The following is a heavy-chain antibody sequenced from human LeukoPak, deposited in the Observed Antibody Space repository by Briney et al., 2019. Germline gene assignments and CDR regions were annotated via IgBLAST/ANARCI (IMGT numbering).Heavy chain of an antibody. V-gene: IGHV3-7*01. D-gene: IGHD3-10*01. CDR2: IKQDGSEK. Sequence: GGSLRLSCAASGFAFSSYWMSWVRQASGKGLEWVANIKQDGSEKDYVDSVKGRSTISRDNAKNSLYLQMNSLRAEDTAVYYCARGGARYYYIDVWGKGTTVTVSS. J-gene: IGHJ6*03. CDR3: ARGGARYYYIDV. CDR1: GFAFSSYW.